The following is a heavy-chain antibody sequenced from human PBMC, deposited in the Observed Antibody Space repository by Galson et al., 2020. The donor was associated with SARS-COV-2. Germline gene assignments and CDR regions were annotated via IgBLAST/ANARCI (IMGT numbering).Heavy chain of an antibody. V-gene: IGHV3-7*03. D-gene: IGHD6-19*01. CDR3: ATLPLGYSSGWPTEDY. CDR1: GFTFSSYW. CDR2: IKQDGSEK. J-gene: IGHJ4*02. Sequence: GGSLRLSCAASGFTFSSYWMSWVRQAPGKGLEWVANIKQDGSEKYYVDSVKGRFTISRDNAKNSLYLQMNSLRAEDTAVYYCATLPLGYSSGWPTEDYWGQGTLVTVSS.